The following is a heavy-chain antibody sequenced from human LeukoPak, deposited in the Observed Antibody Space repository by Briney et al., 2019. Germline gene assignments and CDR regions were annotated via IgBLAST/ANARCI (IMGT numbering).Heavy chain of an antibody. CDR3: ARGRDRSIGRYYYGMDV. Sequence: GRSLRLSCAASGFTVSSNYMSWVRQAPGKGLEWVSVIYSGGSTYYADSVKGRFTISRDNSKNTLYLQMNSLRAEDTAVYYCARGRDRSIGRYYYGMDVWGQGTTVTVSS. D-gene: IGHD1-26*01. J-gene: IGHJ6*02. CDR1: GFTVSSNY. CDR2: IYSGGST. V-gene: IGHV3-66*01.